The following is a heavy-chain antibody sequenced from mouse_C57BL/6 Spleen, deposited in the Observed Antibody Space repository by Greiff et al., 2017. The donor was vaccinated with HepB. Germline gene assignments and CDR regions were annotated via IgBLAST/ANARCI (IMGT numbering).Heavy chain of an antibody. CDR1: GYTFTSYW. CDR3: ARGSKIAY. Sequence: VQLQQPGAELVKPGASVKLSCKASGYTFTSYWMQWVKQRPGQGLEWIGEIDPSDSYTNYNQKFKGKATLTVDTSSSTAYMQLSSLTSEDSAVYYCARGSKIAYWGQGTLVTVSA. J-gene: IGHJ3*01. V-gene: IGHV1-50*01. D-gene: IGHD2-5*01. CDR2: IDPSDSYT.